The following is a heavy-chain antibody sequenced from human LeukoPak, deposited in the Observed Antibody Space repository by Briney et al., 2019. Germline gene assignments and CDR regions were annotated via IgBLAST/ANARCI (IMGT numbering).Heavy chain of an antibody. Sequence: ASVKVSCKASGYTFTSYYMHWVRQAPGQGLEWMGIINPSGGSTSYARKFQGRVTMTRDMSTSTVYMELSSLRSEDTAVYYCAREYSSGYPEGPANYWGQGTLVTVSS. CDR3: AREYSSGYPEGPANY. CDR1: GYTFTSYY. J-gene: IGHJ4*02. V-gene: IGHV1-46*01. D-gene: IGHD3-22*01. CDR2: INPSGGST.